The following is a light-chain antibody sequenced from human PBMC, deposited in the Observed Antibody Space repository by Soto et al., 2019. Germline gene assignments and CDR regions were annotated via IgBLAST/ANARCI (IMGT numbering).Light chain of an antibody. CDR1: SSDVGGYNY. CDR3: CSYAGSYTLSV. CDR2: DVN. Sequence: QSALTHPRSVSGSPRQSVTISCTGTSSDVGGYNYVSWYQQHPGKAPKLMIYDVNKRPSGVPDRFSGSKSGNTASLTISGLQAEDEADYYCCSYAGSYTLSVFGAGTKVTVL. V-gene: IGLV2-11*01. J-gene: IGLJ1*01.